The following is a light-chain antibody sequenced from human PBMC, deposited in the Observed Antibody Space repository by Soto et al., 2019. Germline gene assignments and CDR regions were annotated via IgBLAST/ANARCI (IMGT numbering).Light chain of an antibody. V-gene: IGKV3-20*01. Sequence: EMGLMQSPGTLSLSPGERATLSCRASQTLRRTYIAWYQQKPGQAPRVLIYGASKRATGIPDRFSGSGSGTDFSLTISRLEPEDFAVYYCHQYDNAPQTYGQGTKVDIK. J-gene: IGKJ2*01. CDR3: HQYDNAPQT. CDR1: QTLRRTY. CDR2: GAS.